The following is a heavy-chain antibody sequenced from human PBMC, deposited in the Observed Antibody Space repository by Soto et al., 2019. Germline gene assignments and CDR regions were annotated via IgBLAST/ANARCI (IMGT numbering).Heavy chain of an antibody. CDR2: IKQDGSEK. V-gene: IGHV3-7*03. CDR3: AREGYYDSSGYYVVFDY. J-gene: IGHJ4*02. Sequence: GGSLRLSCAASGFTFSSYWMSWVRQAPGKGLEWVANIKQDGSEKYYVDSVKGRFTIPRDNAKNSLYLQMNSLRAEDTAVYYCAREGYYDSSGYYVVFDYWGQGTLVTSPQ. D-gene: IGHD3-22*01. CDR1: GFTFSSYW.